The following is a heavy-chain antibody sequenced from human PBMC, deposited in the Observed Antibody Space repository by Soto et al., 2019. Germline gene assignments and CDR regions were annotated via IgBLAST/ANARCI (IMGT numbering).Heavy chain of an antibody. CDR1: GGTFSSYT. D-gene: IGHD3-9*01. CDR3: ARDSALFSDDAFDI. V-gene: IGHV1-69*04. CDR2: IIPILDIA. J-gene: IGHJ3*02. Sequence: ASVKVSCKASGGTFSSYTISWVRQAPGQGLEWMGRIIPILDIANYAQKFQGRVTITADKSTSTAYMELSSLRSEDTAVYYCARDSALFSDDAFDIWGQGTMVTVSS.